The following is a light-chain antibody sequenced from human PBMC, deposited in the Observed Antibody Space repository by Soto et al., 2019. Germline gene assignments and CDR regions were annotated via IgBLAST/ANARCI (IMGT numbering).Light chain of an antibody. J-gene: IGLJ1*01. CDR1: SSDVGSYNL. V-gene: IGLV2-23*01. Sequence: QSAVTQPASVSGCPGQSITISCTGTSSDVGSYNLVSWYQQHPGKAPKLMIYEGSKRPSGVSNRFSGSKSGNTASLTISGLQAEDEADYYCCSYAGSSKDVFGTGTKVTV. CDR2: EGS. CDR3: CSYAGSSKDV.